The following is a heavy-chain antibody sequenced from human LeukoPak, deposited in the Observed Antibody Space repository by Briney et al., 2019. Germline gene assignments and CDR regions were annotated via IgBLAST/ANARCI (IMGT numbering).Heavy chain of an antibody. V-gene: IGHV3-66*01. D-gene: IGHD2-2*02. CDR3: ARKSVLLSAAIDKKFDY. Sequence: GGSLRLSCAACGFSVSVNYMSWVRQAPGKGLEWVSIIYNSGSTYYADSVKGRFTISRDNPKNTLYLQMKSLRADDTAIYYCARKSVLLSAAIDKKFDYWGQGTLVTVSS. J-gene: IGHJ4*02. CDR1: GFSVSVNY. CDR2: IYNSGST.